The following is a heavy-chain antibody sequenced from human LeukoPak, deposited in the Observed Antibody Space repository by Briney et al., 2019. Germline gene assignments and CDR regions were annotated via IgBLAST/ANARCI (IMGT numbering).Heavy chain of an antibody. CDR3: ARAAQVSDAFDI. J-gene: IGHJ3*02. V-gene: IGHV1-69*05. D-gene: IGHD1-14*01. Sequence: ASVKVSCKASGGTFSSYAISWVRQATGQGLEWMGGIIPLFGTANYAQKFQGRVTITTDESTSTAYMELRSLRSEDTAVYYCARAAQVSDAFDIWGQVTMVTVSS. CDR2: IIPLFGTA. CDR1: GGTFSSYA.